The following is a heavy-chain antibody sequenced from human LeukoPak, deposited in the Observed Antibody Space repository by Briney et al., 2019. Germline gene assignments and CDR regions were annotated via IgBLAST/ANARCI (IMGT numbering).Heavy chain of an antibody. CDR1: GFTFSSYA. V-gene: IGHV3-30-3*01. D-gene: IGHD6-6*01. J-gene: IGHJ4*02. CDR3: ARAPPGWQLAYFDY. CDR2: ISYDGSNK. Sequence: GRSLRLSCAASGFTFSSYAMHWVRQAPGKGLEWVAVISYDGSNKYYADSVKGRFTVSRDNSKNTLYLQMNSLRAEDTAVYYCARAPPGWQLAYFDYWGQGTLVTVSS.